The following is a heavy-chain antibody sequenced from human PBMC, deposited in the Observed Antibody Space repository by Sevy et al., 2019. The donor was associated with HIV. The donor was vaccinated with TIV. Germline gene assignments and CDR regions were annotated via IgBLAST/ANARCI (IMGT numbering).Heavy chain of an antibody. CDR1: GFTFSSFW. CDR2: IRQDGNEI. V-gene: IGHV3-7*01. Sequence: GGSLRLSCRGSGFTFSSFWMQWVRQAPGKGLEWVANIRQDGNEIYYVDSVKGRFTISRDNAKNALYLQMDGLRVEDTAVYYCARRYFDLWGQGTLVTVSS. CDR3: ARRYFDL. J-gene: IGHJ4*02.